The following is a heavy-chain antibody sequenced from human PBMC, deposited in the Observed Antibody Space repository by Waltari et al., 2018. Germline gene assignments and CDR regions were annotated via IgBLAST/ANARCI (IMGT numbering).Heavy chain of an antibody. J-gene: IGHJ5*02. Sequence: QVQLQESGPGLVKPSETLSLTCAVSGYSLSSGYSWGWIRQPPGKGLEWIGSSYHSGRTYYNPSLKSRVTISVDTSKNQFSRKLSSVTAADTAVYYCARESGYSSSWAPGWFDPWGQGTLVTVSS. CDR3: ARESGYSSSWAPGWFDP. V-gene: IGHV4-38-2*01. CDR1: GYSLSSGYS. CDR2: SYHSGRT. D-gene: IGHD6-13*01.